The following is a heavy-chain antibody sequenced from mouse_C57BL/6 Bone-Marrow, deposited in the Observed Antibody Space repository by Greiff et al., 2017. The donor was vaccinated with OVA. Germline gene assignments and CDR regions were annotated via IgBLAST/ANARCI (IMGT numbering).Heavy chain of an antibody. CDR2: IHPSDSDT. CDR3: ASPAYYSNPLFAY. D-gene: IGHD2-5*01. V-gene: IGHV1-74*01. CDR1: GYTFTSYW. Sequence: QVQLQQPGAELVKPGASVKVSCKASGYTFTSYWMHWVKQRPGQGLEWIGRIHPSDSDTNYNQKFKGKATLTVDKSSSTAYMQLSSLTSEDSAVYYCASPAYYSNPLFAYWGQGTLVTVSA. J-gene: IGHJ3*01.